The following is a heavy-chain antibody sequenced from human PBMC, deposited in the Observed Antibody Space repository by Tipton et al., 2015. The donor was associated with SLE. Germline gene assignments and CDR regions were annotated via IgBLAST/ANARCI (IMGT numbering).Heavy chain of an antibody. Sequence: TLSLTCAVYGGSFSGYYWSWIRQPPGKGLEWIGSIYYSGSTYYNPSLKSRVTISVDTSKNQFSLKLSSVTAADTAVYYCARPGVGGWYDYWGQGTLVTVSS. J-gene: IGHJ4*02. CDR3: ARPGVGGWYDY. CDR2: IYYSGST. D-gene: IGHD6-19*01. V-gene: IGHV4-34*01. CDR1: GGSFSGYY.